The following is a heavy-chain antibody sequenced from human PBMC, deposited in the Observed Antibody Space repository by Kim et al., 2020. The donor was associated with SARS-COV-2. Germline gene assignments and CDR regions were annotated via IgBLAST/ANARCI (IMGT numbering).Heavy chain of an antibody. V-gene: IGHV3-48*04. Sequence: GGSLRLSCEASGFTFNSFGMNWVRQAPGKGLEWVSFISGSSDTRYYVDSVKGRFTVSRDNAKKSLYLRLNSLRVEDMGVYFCARAGSTMTPLSYGMDVWG. CDR2: ISGSSDTR. CDR3: ARAGSTMTPLSYGMDV. J-gene: IGHJ6*01. CDR1: GFTFNSFG. D-gene: IGHD4-17*01.